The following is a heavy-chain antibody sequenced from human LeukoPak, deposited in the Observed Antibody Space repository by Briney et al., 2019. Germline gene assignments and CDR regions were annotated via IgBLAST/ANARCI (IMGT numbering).Heavy chain of an antibody. CDR1: GDSVSGISFY. D-gene: IGHD3-22*01. V-gene: IGHV4-61*01. Sequence: SETLSLTCTVSGDSVSGISFYWSWIRQPPGKGLQYIGYIQYSGSTNYNPSLKSRVTISVDTSKNQFSLKLSSVTAADTAVYYCARYYDSSGYWSTPYFDYWGQGTLVTVSS. J-gene: IGHJ4*02. CDR3: ARYYDSSGYWSTPYFDY. CDR2: IQYSGST.